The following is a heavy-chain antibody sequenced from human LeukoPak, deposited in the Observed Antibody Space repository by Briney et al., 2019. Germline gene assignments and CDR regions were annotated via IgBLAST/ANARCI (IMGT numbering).Heavy chain of an antibody. CDR1: GGSISSYY. Sequence: PWETLSLTCTVSGGSISSYYWSWIRQPPGKGLEWIGYIYYSGSTNYNPSLKSRVTISADTSKNQFSLKLSSVTAADTAVYYCARTHCGGDCYLSDYYYMDVWGKGTTVTVSS. D-gene: IGHD2-21*01. CDR2: IYYSGST. J-gene: IGHJ6*03. CDR3: ARTHCGGDCYLSDYYYMDV. V-gene: IGHV4-59*01.